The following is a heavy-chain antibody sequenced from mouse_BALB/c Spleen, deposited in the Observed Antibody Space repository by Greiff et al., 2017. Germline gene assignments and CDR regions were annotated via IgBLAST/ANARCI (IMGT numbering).Heavy chain of an antibody. J-gene: IGHJ1*01. D-gene: IGHD2-4*01. CDR1: GYTFTDYV. CDR3: AGSSMITTGPYWYFDV. Sequence: QVQLQQSGPELVKPGASVKMSCKASGYTFTDYVISWVKQRTGQGLEWIGEIYPGSGSTYYNEKFKGKATLTADKSSNTAYMQLSSLTSEDSAVYYCAGSSMITTGPYWYFDVWGAGTTVTVSS. V-gene: IGHV1-81*01. CDR2: IYPGSGST.